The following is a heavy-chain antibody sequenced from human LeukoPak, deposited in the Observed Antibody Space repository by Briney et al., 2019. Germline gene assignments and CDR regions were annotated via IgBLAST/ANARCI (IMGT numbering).Heavy chain of an antibody. CDR2: ISSSSSTI. Sequence: GGSLRLSCAASGFTFSDYYMSWIRQAPGKGLEWVSYISSSSSTIYYADSVKGRFTISRDNAKNSLYLQMNSLRAEDTAVYYCARDNRATVTTRWGFDYWGQGTLVTVSS. D-gene: IGHD4-17*01. J-gene: IGHJ4*02. V-gene: IGHV3-11*04. CDR3: ARDNRATVTTRWGFDY. CDR1: GFTFSDYY.